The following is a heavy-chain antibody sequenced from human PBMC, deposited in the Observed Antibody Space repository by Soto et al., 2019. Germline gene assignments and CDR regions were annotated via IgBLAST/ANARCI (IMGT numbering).Heavy chain of an antibody. D-gene: IGHD3-22*01. CDR3: AREGDRHGYFSDY. J-gene: IGHJ4*02. V-gene: IGHV3-48*01. Sequence: PGGSLRLSCAASGFTFSDYSMNWVRQAPGKGLEWVSFVSGRTSSIYYADSVKGRFTISRDNAKNSLYLLMNNLRAEDTAVYYCAREGDRHGYFSDYWGQGTLVTVSS. CDR1: GFTFSDYS. CDR2: VSGRTSSI.